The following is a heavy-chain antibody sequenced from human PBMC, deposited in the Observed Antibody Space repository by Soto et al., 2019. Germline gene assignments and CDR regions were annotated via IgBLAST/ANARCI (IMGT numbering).Heavy chain of an antibody. CDR1: GFTFNHYA. CDR3: AKGDSHYASRQPTKV. J-gene: IGHJ6*02. V-gene: IGHV3-23*01. Sequence: EVQLLESGGNFSQPGGSLRLSCAASGFTFNHYAMSWGRQAPGKGLEWVSAISGSGGTTNYADSVKGRFTVSRDNSTNTVFLQMNDLRAEDTAVYYCAKGDSHYASRQPTKVWGQGTTFTVSS. D-gene: IGHD4-4*01. CDR2: ISGSGGTT.